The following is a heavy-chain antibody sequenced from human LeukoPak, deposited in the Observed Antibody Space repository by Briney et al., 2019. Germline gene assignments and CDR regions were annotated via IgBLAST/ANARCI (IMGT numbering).Heavy chain of an antibody. Sequence: GASVKVSCKASGYTFTSYGISWVRQAPGQGLEWMGRIIPVLGIANYAQKFQGRVTITADESTSTAYMELSSMRSEDTAVYYCARAAAKGYYDFWSGSPRFDYWGQGTLVTVSS. CDR3: ARAAAKGYYDFWSGSPRFDY. CDR2: IIPVLGIA. D-gene: IGHD3-3*01. CDR1: GYTFTSYG. J-gene: IGHJ4*02. V-gene: IGHV1-69*04.